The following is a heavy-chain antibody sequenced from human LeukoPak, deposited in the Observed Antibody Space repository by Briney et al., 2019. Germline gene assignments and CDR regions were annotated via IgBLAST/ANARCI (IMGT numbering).Heavy chain of an antibody. D-gene: IGHD6-13*01. J-gene: IGHJ5*02. CDR2: IYSGGST. V-gene: IGHV3-66*02. Sequence: GGSLRLSCAASGFTVSSNYMSWVRQAPGKGLEWVSVIYSGGSTYYADSVKGRFTISRDNSKNTLYLQMNSLRAEDTAVYYCARVGEGDIAAAGIAWFDPWGQGTLVTVS. CDR1: GFTVSSNY. CDR3: ARVGEGDIAAAGIAWFDP.